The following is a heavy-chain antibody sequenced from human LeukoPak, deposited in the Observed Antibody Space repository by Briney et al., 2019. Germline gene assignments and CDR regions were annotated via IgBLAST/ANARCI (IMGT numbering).Heavy chain of an antibody. J-gene: IGHJ4*02. CDR1: GFTFSDYY. V-gene: IGHV3-11*04. CDR2: ISSSGSTT. D-gene: IGHD3-10*01. Sequence: GGSLRLSCAGSGFTFSDYYMSWIRQAPGKGLEWVSYISSSGSTTYYADSVKGRFTISRDNAENSLYLQMNNLRDEDTALYYCVSGYYYGSGRGPYWGQGTLVTVPS. CDR3: VSGYYYGSGRGPY.